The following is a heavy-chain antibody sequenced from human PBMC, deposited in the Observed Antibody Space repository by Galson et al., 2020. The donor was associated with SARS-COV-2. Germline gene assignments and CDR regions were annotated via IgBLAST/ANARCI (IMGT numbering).Heavy chain of an antibody. CDR1: GFTFSSYE. Sequence: GESLKISCAASGFTFSSYEMNWVRQAPGKGLEWVSYISSSGSTIYYADSVKGRFTISRDNAKNSLYLQMNSLRAEDTAVYYCASSGGEWELEDAFDIWGQGTMVTVSS. V-gene: IGHV3-48*03. D-gene: IGHD1-26*01. CDR3: ASSGGEWELEDAFDI. J-gene: IGHJ3*02. CDR2: ISSSGSTI.